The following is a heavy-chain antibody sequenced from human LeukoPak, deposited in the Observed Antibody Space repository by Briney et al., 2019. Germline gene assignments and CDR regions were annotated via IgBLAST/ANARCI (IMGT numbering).Heavy chain of an antibody. V-gene: IGHV1-2*02. J-gene: IGHJ4*02. CDR1: GYSFTDHY. CDR3: ASGGRLYENSGYYHDY. D-gene: IGHD3-22*01. CDR2: INPNSGGT. Sequence: ASVKVSCKASGYSFTDHYLHWLRQAPGQGLEWMGWINPNSGGTNYAQKFQGRVTMTRDTSISTAYMELSRLRSDDTAVYYCASGGRLYENSGYYHDYWGQGTPVTVSS.